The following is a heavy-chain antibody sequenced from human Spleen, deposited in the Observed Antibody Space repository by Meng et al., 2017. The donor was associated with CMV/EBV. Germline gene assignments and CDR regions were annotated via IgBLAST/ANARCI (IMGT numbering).Heavy chain of an antibody. CDR2: IYSGGRT. V-gene: IGHV3-66*02. J-gene: IGHJ4*02. D-gene: IGHD3-10*01. CDR1: GFTVNNNY. Sequence: GESLKISCAASGFTVNNNYMSWVRQAPGKGLEWISVIYSGGRTYYADSVKGRFTISRDNSKNTLSLEMNSLRAEDTAVYYCARARNYGSGSYYEAGHGVYDYWGQGTLVTVSS. CDR3: ARARNYGSGSYYEAGHGVYDY.